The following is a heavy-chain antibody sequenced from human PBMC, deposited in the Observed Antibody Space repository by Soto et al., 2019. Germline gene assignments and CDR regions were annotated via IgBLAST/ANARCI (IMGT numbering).Heavy chain of an antibody. D-gene: IGHD2-15*01. CDR1: GYSFTSYW. CDR3: ARHGVVVVAATSRYYGMDV. V-gene: IGHV5-51*01. Sequence: PGESLKISCKGSGYSFTSYWIGWVRQMPGKGLEWMGIIYPGDSDTRYSPSFQGQVTISADKSISTAYLQWSSLKASDTAMYYCARHGVVVVAATSRYYGMDVWGQGTTVTVSS. CDR2: IYPGDSDT. J-gene: IGHJ6*02.